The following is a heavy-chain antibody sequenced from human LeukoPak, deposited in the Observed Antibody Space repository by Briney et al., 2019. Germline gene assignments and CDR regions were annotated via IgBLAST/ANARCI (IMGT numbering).Heavy chain of an antibody. J-gene: IGHJ6*02. Sequence: GSLRLSCVASGFTFSTYSMNWVRQAPGKGLEWVSSISSSSSYIYYADSVKGRFTISRDNAKNSLYLQMNSLRAEDTAVYYCARSPTAYKLLDHYGMDVWGQGTTVTVSS. D-gene: IGHD3-3*01. CDR1: GFTFSTYS. CDR2: ISSSSSYI. V-gene: IGHV3-21*01. CDR3: ARSPTAYKLLDHYGMDV.